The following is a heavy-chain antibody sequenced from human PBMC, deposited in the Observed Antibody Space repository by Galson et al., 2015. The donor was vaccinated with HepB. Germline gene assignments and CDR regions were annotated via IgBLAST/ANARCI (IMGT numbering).Heavy chain of an antibody. CDR2: ISGSGGST. CDR3: ARCPWRACDAFDI. J-gene: IGHJ3*02. D-gene: IGHD1-26*01. V-gene: IGHV3-23*01. CDR1: GFTFSSYA. Sequence: SLRLSCAASGFTFSSYAMSWVRQAPGKGLEWVSAISGSGGSTYYADSVKGRFTISRDNSKNTLYLQMNSLRAEDTAVYYCARCPWRACDAFDIWGQGTMVTVSS.